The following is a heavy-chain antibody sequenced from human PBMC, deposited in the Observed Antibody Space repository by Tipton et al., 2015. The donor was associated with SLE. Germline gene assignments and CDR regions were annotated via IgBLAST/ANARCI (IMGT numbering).Heavy chain of an antibody. D-gene: IGHD2-8*02. CDR1: GGSFSGYY. Sequence: LRLSCAVYGGSFSGYYWSWIRQPPGKGLEWIGNIYYSGSTYYNPSLKSRVTISVDTSKNQFSLNLSSVTAADTAVYYCARFGPDILLVGPPQWGQGTLVTVSS. CDR3: ARFGPDILLVGPPQ. CDR2: IYYSGST. V-gene: IGHV4-34*01. J-gene: IGHJ4*02.